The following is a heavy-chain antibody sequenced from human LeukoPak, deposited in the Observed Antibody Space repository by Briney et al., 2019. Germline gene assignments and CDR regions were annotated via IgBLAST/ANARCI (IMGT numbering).Heavy chain of an antibody. CDR3: AKDVSGVAVGVDL. D-gene: IGHD2-15*01. Sequence: PGGCLRLSCVASGFTFAFYTMDWLRQAPGKGPEWVASIHDSSNYINYADSVRGRFTISRDNTRNSLFLQMEGPRVDDAAVYFCAKDVSGVAVGVDLWGQGTLVTVSS. V-gene: IGHV3-21*01. J-gene: IGHJ4*01. CDR1: GFTFAFYT. CDR2: IHDSSNYI.